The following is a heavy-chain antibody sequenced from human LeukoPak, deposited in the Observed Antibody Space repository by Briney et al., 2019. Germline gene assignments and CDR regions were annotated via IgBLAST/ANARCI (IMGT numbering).Heavy chain of an antibody. CDR1: GDSISSSSSY. CDR2: IYYSGNT. D-gene: IGHD3-16*01. Sequence: SETLSLTCTVSGDSISSSSSYWGWIRQPPGKGLEWIGSIYYSGNTYYNTSLKSRVTISVDTSKNQFSLKLSSVTAADTAVYYCARDSLGGSGYLDYWGQGTLVTVSS. V-gene: IGHV4-39*07. CDR3: ARDSLGGSGYLDY. J-gene: IGHJ4*02.